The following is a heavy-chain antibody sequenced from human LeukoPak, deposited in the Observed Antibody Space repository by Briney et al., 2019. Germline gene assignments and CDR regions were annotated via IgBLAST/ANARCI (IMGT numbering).Heavy chain of an antibody. V-gene: IGHV1-69*01. CDR1: GGTFSSYA. Sequence: ASVKVSCKASGGTFSSYAISWVRQAPGQGLEWMGGIIPIFGTANYAQKFQGRVTITADESTSTAYMELSSLRSEDTAVYYCARSGTTARAEYFQHWGQGTLVTVSS. J-gene: IGHJ1*01. CDR2: IIPIFGTA. D-gene: IGHD1-1*01. CDR3: ARSGTTARAEYFQH.